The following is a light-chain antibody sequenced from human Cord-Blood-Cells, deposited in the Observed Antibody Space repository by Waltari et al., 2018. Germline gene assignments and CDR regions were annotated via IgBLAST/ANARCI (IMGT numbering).Light chain of an antibody. CDR2: DAS. V-gene: IGKV3-11*01. CDR1: QSVSSY. J-gene: IGKJ4*01. Sequence: EIVLTPSPATLSLSPGERPPLSCRASQSVSSYLAWYQQKPGQAPRLLIYDASNRATGIPARFSGSGSGTDFTLTISSLEPEDFAVYYCQQRSNWPRLTFGGGTKVEIK. CDR3: QQRSNWPRLT.